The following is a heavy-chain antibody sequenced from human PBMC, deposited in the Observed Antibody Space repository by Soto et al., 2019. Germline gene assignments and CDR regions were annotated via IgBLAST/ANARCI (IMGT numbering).Heavy chain of an antibody. V-gene: IGHV3-23*01. CDR2: ISGGGDTT. D-gene: IGHD3-10*01. CDR1: GFTFNNYA. J-gene: IGHJ4*02. Sequence: EVQLLESGGGLVQPGGSLRLSCAASGFTFNNYAMTWVRQAPGKGLEWVSAISGGGDTTSYADSVKGRFTVSRYVSKHTLYLQMSSLRAEDTALYYCAKGRGGSGSLTPRVDFLGQGTLVTVSS. CDR3: AKGRGGSGSLTPRVDF.